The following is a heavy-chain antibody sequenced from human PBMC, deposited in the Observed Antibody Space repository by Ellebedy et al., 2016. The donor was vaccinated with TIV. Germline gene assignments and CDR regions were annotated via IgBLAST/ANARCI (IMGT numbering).Heavy chain of an antibody. Sequence: GGSLRLSXAASGFSFSKYWMHWVRQAPGQGLVWVSRVNKDGSLTEYADSVKGRFTISRDNSKNILHLQMNSLRAEDTAVYYCAKDPYYGSGYFDLWGRGTLVTV. CDR2: VNKDGSLT. J-gene: IGHJ2*01. CDR3: AKDPYYGSGYFDL. CDR1: GFSFSKYW. D-gene: IGHD3-10*01. V-gene: IGHV3-74*03.